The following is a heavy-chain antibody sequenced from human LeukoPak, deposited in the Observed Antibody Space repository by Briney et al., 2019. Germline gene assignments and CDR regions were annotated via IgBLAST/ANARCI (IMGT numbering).Heavy chain of an antibody. D-gene: IGHD6-6*01. J-gene: IGHJ3*02. V-gene: IGHV4-34*01. CDR3: ARGADFWWAYSSSSRAFDI. CDR2: INHSGST. Sequence: SETLSLTCAVYGGSFSGYYWSWIRQPPGKGLEWIGEINHSGSTNYNPSLKGRVTISVDTSKNQFSLKLSSVTAADTAVYYCARGADFWWAYSSSSRAFDIWGQGTMVTVSS. CDR1: GGSFSGYY.